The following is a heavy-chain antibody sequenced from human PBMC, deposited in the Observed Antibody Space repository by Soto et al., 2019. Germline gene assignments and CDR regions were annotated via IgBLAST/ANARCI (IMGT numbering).Heavy chain of an antibody. CDR2: ISAYNGNT. CDR3: ARAGCGGDCFTYFDY. J-gene: IGHJ4*02. Sequence: QGLEWMGWISAYNGNTNYAQKLQGRVTMTTDTSTSTAYMELRSLRSDDTAVYYCARAGCGGDCFTYFDYWGQGTLVTVSS. V-gene: IGHV1-18*01. D-gene: IGHD2-21*01.